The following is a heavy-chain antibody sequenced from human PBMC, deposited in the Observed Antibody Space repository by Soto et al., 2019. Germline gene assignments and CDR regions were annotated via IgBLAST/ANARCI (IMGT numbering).Heavy chain of an antibody. J-gene: IGHJ4*02. Sequence: PGGSLRLSCAASGFSFSLYEMNWVRQAPGKGLEWVSYISNDATTIYYADSVKGRFTVSRDNAKNSLYLQLESLRGEDTATYYCARFGEGDSGYYPEFDYWGQGTLVTVSS. CDR3: ARFGEGDSGYYPEFDY. V-gene: IGHV3-48*03. CDR2: ISNDATTI. CDR1: GFSFSLYE. D-gene: IGHD3-22*01.